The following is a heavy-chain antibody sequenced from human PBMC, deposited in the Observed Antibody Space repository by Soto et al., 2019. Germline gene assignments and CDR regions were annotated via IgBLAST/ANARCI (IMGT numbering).Heavy chain of an antibody. V-gene: IGHV4-4*07. CDR1: GGSISADY. D-gene: IGHD6-13*01. Sequence: QVQLQESGPGLVNPSETLSLICTVSGGSISADYWSWIRQPPGKGLEWIGNSGSAHYNPSLRNRLTLSLDTSKNQFSLRLSSVTAEDTAIYYCARVTNSLYDFDIWGQVTMVTVSS. J-gene: IGHJ3*02. CDR2: SGSA. CDR3: ARVTNSLYDFDI.